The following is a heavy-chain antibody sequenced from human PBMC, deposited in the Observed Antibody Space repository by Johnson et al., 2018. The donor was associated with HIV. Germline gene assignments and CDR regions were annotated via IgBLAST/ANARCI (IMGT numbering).Heavy chain of an antibody. CDR1: GFTFSSYG. Sequence: QVQLVESGGGVVQPGRSLRLSCAASGFTFSSYGMHWVRQAPGKGLEWVAVLSYDGSNKYYADSVKGRFTISRDHSKNTLYLQMNSLRAEDTAVYYCAKDRGLSAFDIWGQGTMVTVSS. J-gene: IGHJ3*02. D-gene: IGHD3-10*01. CDR2: LSYDGSNK. CDR3: AKDRGLSAFDI. V-gene: IGHV3-30*18.